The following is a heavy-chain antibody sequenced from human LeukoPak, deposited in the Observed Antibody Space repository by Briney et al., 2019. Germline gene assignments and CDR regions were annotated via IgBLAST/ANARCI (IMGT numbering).Heavy chain of an antibody. V-gene: IGHV3-23*01. CDR1: GFTFSSYA. J-gene: IGHJ4*02. CDR3: AKDENTYYDYVWGSYRQPGSDY. D-gene: IGHD3-16*02. Sequence: QAGGSLRLSCAASGFTFSSYAMSWVRQAPGKGLEWVSAISGSGGSTYYADSVKGRFTISRDNSKNTLYLQMNSLRAEDTAVYYCAKDENTYYDYVWGSYRQPGSDYWGQGTLVTVSS. CDR2: ISGSGGST.